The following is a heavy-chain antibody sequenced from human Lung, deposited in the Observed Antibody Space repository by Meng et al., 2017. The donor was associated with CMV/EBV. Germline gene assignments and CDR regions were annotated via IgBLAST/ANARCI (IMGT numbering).Heavy chain of an antibody. CDR1: GNTLSTYT. CDR3: ARGGNFDP. J-gene: IGHJ5*02. V-gene: IGHV7-4-1*02. Sequence: VQLVQSGYVCKMPGTSLKVSCKASGNTLSTYTINWVRQAHGRGLEWMGWTSTNHGTPTYTQGFTGRFVFSLDTSVSTAYLQISSLKAEDAAVYYCARGGNFDPWGQGTLVTVSS. D-gene: IGHD2/OR15-2a*01. CDR2: TSTNHGTP.